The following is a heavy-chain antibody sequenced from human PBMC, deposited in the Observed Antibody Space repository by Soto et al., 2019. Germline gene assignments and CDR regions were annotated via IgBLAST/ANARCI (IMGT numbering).Heavy chain of an antibody. D-gene: IGHD3-16*01. CDR3: FGGNGGPQ. V-gene: IGHV3-7*03. CDR2: IKPDGSAT. CDR1: DFTFRNYW. Sequence: EVQLVESGGDLVQPGGSLRLSCATSDFTFRNYWMNWVRQAPGKGLEWVANIKPDGSATNYVDSVKGRFTISRDNVRNSVSLQMNSLRVEDTAVYFCFGGNGGPQWGQGTLGTVSS. J-gene: IGHJ4*02.